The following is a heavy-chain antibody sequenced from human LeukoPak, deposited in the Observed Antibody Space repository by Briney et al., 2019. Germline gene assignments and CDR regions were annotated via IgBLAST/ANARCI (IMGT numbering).Heavy chain of an antibody. Sequence: PGGSLRLSCAVSGFTVSSNYMSWVRQPPGKGLEWVSVIYSGGSTYYADSVKGRFTISRDNAKNSLYLQMNSLRAEDTAVYYCARAEPYCSGGSCYSDYWGQGTLVTVSS. CDR1: GFTVSSNY. V-gene: IGHV3-53*01. D-gene: IGHD2-15*01. CDR2: IYSGGST. CDR3: ARAEPYCSGGSCYSDY. J-gene: IGHJ4*02.